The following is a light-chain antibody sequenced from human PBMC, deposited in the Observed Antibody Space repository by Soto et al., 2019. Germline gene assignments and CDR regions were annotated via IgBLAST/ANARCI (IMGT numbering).Light chain of an antibody. Sequence: EIVLTQSPATLSLFPGERATLSCRASRSVRTYLAWYQQKPGQAPRLLISDASKKATGIPDRFSGSGSGTDFTLTISSLEAEDSAVYYCHQRSNWPRTFGGGSKVEIK. CDR2: DAS. J-gene: IGKJ4*01. V-gene: IGKV3-11*01. CDR1: RSVRTY. CDR3: HQRSNWPRT.